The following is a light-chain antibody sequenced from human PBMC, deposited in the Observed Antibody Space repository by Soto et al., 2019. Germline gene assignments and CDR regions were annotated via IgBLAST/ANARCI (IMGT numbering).Light chain of an antibody. CDR3: QQYNNWPPENT. CDR1: QSVSSN. Sequence: EIVMTQSPATLSVSPGERATLSSRASQSVSSNLAWYQQKPGQAPRLLIYGASIRATGIPARFSGSGSGTEFTLTISSLQSEDFAVYYCQQYNNWPPENTFGGGTKVEIK. J-gene: IGKJ4*01. CDR2: GAS. V-gene: IGKV3D-15*01.